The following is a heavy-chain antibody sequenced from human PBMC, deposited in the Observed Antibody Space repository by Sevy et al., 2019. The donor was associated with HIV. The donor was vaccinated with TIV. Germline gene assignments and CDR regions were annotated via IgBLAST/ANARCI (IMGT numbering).Heavy chain of an antibody. D-gene: IGHD4-17*01. Sequence: GGSLRLSCAASGFTFSNAWMSWVRQAPGKGLEWVGRIKSKTDCGTTDYAAPVKGRFTISRDDSKNTLYLQMNSLKTEDTVVYYCTTDSGDYYYYYMDVWGKGTTVTVSS. CDR2: IKSKTDCGTT. CDR3: TTDSGDYYYYYMDV. V-gene: IGHV3-15*01. J-gene: IGHJ6*03. CDR1: GFTFSNAW.